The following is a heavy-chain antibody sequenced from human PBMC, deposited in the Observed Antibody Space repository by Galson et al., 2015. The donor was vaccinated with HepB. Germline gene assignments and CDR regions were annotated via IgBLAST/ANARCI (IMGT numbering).Heavy chain of an antibody. CDR1: GGTFSSYA. CDR3: ASRIRRDREYYFDY. V-gene: IGHV1-69*13. Sequence: SVKVSCKASGGTFSSYAISWVRQAPGQGLECMGGIIPIFGTANYAQKFQGRVTITADESTSTAYMELSSLRSEDTAVYYCASRIRRDREYYFDYWGQGTLVTVSS. J-gene: IGHJ4*02. CDR2: IIPIFGTA.